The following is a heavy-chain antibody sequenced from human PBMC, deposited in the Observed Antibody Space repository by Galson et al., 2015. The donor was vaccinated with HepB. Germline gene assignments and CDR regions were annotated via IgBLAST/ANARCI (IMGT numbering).Heavy chain of an antibody. V-gene: IGHV3-49*04. CDR3: TRGGSGNYVSSSRTVIHGRVVKCQAPHF. D-gene: IGHD1-26*01. J-gene: IGHJ1*01. Sequence: SLRLSCAASGFTFSSYSMNWVRQAPGKGLEWVGFIRSKACGGTTENAASVKGRFIISRDDSKSIAYLQMNSLKTEDTAMYYCTRGGSGNYVSSSRTVIHGRVVKCQAPHF. CDR2: IRSKACGGTT. CDR1: GFTFSSYS.